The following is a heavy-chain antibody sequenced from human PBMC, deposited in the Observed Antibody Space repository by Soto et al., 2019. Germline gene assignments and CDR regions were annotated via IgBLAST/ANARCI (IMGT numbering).Heavy chain of an antibody. J-gene: IGHJ4*02. CDR1: GGSISSSSYY. CDR3: ARHYFGFRIAAAGNFDY. Sequence: PSETLSLTCTVSGGSISSSSYYWGWIRQPPGKGLEWIGSIYYSGSTYYNPSLKSRVTISVDTSKNQFSLKLSSVTAADTAVYYCARHYFGFRIAAAGNFDYWGQGTLVTVSS. D-gene: IGHD6-13*01. V-gene: IGHV4-39*01. CDR2: IYYSGST.